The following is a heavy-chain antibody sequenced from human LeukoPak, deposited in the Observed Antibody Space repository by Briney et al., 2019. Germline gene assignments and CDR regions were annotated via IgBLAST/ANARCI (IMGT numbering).Heavy chain of an antibody. J-gene: IGHJ2*01. V-gene: IGHV1-69*06. CDR2: IIPIFGTA. Sequence: SVKVSCKASGGTFTSYAISWVRQAPGQGHEWMGGIIPIFGTANYAQKFQGRVTITADKSTSTAYMELSSLRSEDTAVYYCARTDLTTVVTPRDGWYFDLWGRGTLVTVSS. CDR1: GGTFTSYA. D-gene: IGHD4-23*01. CDR3: ARTDLTTVVTPRDGWYFDL.